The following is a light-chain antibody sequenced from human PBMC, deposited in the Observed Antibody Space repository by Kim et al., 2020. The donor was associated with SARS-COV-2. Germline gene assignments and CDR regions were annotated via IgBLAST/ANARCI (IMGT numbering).Light chain of an antibody. Sequence: DIQMTQSPSTLSASVGYRVTITCRASQSVSSWLAWYQQKPGKAPKLLIYKASTLEGGVPSRFSDRGSGTEFTLTINSLQPDDFATYSCQQYDSHPYTFGQGTKLEI. CDR2: KAS. J-gene: IGKJ2*01. CDR1: QSVSSW. CDR3: QQYDSHPYT. V-gene: IGKV1-5*03.